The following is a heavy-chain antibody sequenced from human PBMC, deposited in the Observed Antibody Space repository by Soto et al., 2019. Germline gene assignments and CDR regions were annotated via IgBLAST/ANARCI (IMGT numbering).Heavy chain of an antibody. CDR2: ISAYNGNT. CDR1: GYTFSSYG. V-gene: IGHV1-18*04. CDR3: ARITILGLPWGS. J-gene: IGHJ5*02. Sequence: QVQLVQSGAEVKKPGASVKVSCKASGYTFSSYGISWVRQAPGQGLEWMGRISAYNGNTNYAQKFQGRVTMTTDTSTSTAYLERRSLRSDDTAVYYCARITILGLPWGSWGQGTLVTVSS. D-gene: IGHD3-3*01.